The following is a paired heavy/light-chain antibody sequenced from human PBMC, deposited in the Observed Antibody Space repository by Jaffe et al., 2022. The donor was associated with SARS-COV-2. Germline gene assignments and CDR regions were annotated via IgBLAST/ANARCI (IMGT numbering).Light chain of an antibody. CDR3: QAWDSSTVV. Sequence: SYELTQPPSVSVSPGQTASITCSGDKLENQYTCWYQQKPGQSPILVIYQDTKRPSGIPERFSGSNSGNTATLTISGTQTMDEADYYCQAWDSSTVVFGGGTKLTVL. CDR1: KLENQY. J-gene: IGLJ2*01. V-gene: IGLV3-1*01. CDR2: QDT.
Heavy chain of an antibody. Sequence: QLQLQESGPGLVKPSETLSLTCIVSGGSISSNNYFWGWIRQPPGKGLEWIGTFFYIGSPYYNPSLKSRVTISVDTSKNQFSLKLTSATAADTAVYYCARLDGLAVAGLPSYYFDYWGQGTLVTVSS. CDR2: FFYIGSP. J-gene: IGHJ4*02. V-gene: IGHV4-39*01. CDR3: ARLDGLAVAGLPSYYFDY. CDR1: GGSISSNNYF. D-gene: IGHD6-19*01.